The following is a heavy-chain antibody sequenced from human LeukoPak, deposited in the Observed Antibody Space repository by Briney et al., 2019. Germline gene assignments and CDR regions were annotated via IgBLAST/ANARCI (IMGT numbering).Heavy chain of an antibody. J-gene: IGHJ4*02. V-gene: IGHV1-2*06. D-gene: IGHD6-13*01. CDR1: GYTFAGYY. Sequence: GASVKVSCKASGYTFAGYYMHWVRQAPGQGLEWMGRINPNSGGTNYAQKFQGRVTMTRDTSISTAYMELSRLRSDDTAVYYCARVPGYSSSWAYYFDYCGQGTLVTVSS. CDR2: INPNSGGT. CDR3: ARVPGYSSSWAYYFDY.